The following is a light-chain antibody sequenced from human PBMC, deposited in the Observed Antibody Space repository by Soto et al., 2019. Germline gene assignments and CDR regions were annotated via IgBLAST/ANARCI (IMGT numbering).Light chain of an antibody. J-gene: IGKJ3*01. V-gene: IGKV3-20*01. Sequence: EIVLTQSPGTLSLSPGERATLSRRASQSVSPYLAWYQHKPGQAPRLLIYGASSRATGIPDRFSGSGSGTDFTLTISRLEPEDFAVYFCQQYGSSPPVTFGPGTKVDIK. CDR1: QSVSPY. CDR2: GAS. CDR3: QQYGSSPPVT.